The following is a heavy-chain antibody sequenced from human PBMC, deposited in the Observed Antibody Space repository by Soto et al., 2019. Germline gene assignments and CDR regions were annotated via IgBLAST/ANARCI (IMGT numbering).Heavy chain of an antibody. CDR1: GFTFSSYV. D-gene: IGHD2-15*01. CDR3: AKEGAPPDGGFDV. Sequence: PGGSLRLSCAASGFTFSSYVMHWVRQAPGKGLEWVAFIWYDGNKKCYADSVKGRVTISRDNSKGTLDLQMNSLRAEDTAVYYCAKEGAPPDGGFDVWGQGTMVTVSS. V-gene: IGHV3-30*02. J-gene: IGHJ3*01. CDR2: IWYDGNKK.